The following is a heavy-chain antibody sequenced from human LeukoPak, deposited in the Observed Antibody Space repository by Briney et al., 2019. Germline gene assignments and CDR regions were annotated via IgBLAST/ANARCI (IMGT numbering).Heavy chain of an antibody. CDR1: GGSFSGYY. CDR2: INHSGST. Sequence: SETLSLTCAVYGGSFSGYYWSWSRQPPGKGLERMGEINHSGSTNYNPSLKSRVTISVDTSKNQLSLKLSSVTAADTAVYYCARVSSSSTRPLYYFDYWGQGTLVTVSS. CDR3: ARVSSSSTRPLYYFDY. J-gene: IGHJ4*02. D-gene: IGHD6-6*01. V-gene: IGHV4-34*01.